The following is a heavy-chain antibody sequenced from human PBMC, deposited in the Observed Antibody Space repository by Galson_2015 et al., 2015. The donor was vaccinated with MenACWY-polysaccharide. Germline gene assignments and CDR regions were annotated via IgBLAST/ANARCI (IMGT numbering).Heavy chain of an antibody. CDR2: ITGTSRTT. CDR1: GFTFSNSA. Sequence: SLRLSCAASGFTFSNSAMAWVRQAPGKGLEWVSVITGTSRTTYYADSVKGRFTISRDNSKNTLYLQMNSLRAEDTALYYCAKEAKYCGGDCSGYFDSWGQGTLATVSS. D-gene: IGHD2-21*02. CDR3: AKEAKYCGGDCSGYFDS. J-gene: IGHJ4*02. V-gene: IGHV3-23*01.